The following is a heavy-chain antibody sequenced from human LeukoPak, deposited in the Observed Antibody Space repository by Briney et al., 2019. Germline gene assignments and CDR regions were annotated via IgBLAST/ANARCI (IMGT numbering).Heavy chain of an antibody. Sequence: GGSLRLSCAASGFTFDDYAMHWVRQAPGKGLEWVSGISWNSGSIGYADSVKGRFTISRDNAKNSLYLQMNSLRAEDTALYYCAKDFLPLGGGWETGYYYGMDVWGQGTTVTVSS. D-gene: IGHD6-19*01. CDR3: AKDFLPLGGGWETGYYYGMDV. CDR1: GFTFDDYA. J-gene: IGHJ6*02. V-gene: IGHV3-9*01. CDR2: ISWNSGSI.